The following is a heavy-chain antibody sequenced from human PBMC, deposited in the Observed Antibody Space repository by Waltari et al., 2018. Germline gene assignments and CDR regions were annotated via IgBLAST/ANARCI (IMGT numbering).Heavy chain of an antibody. V-gene: IGHV3-9*01. J-gene: IGHJ2*01. CDR1: GFTFDDYA. Sequence: EVQLVESGGGLVQPGRSLRLSCAASGFTFDDYAMHCVRQAPGKGMEWVSGISWNSGSIGYADSVKGRFTISRDNAKNSLYLQMNSLRAEDTALYYCAKSHYYDSSGYPRDWYFDLWGRGTLVTVSS. D-gene: IGHD3-22*01. CDR3: AKSHYYDSSGYPRDWYFDL. CDR2: ISWNSGSI.